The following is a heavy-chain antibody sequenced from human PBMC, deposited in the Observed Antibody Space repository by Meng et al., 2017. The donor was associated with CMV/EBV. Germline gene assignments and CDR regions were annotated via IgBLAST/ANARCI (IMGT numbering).Heavy chain of an antibody. CDR2: IYHSGST. Sequence: GSLRLSCTVSGYSISSGYYWGWIRQPPGKGLEWIGSIYHSGSTYYNPSLKSRVTISVDTSKNQFSLKLSSVTAADTAVYYCAIEYYYGSGSQFDCWGQGTLVTVSS. CDR1: GYSISSGYY. J-gene: IGHJ4*02. CDR3: AIEYYYGSGSQFDC. D-gene: IGHD3-10*01. V-gene: IGHV4-38-2*02.